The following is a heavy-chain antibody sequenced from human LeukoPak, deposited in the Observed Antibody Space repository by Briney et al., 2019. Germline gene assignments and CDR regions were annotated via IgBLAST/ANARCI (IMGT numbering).Heavy chain of an antibody. CDR3: ASQSWDSIDY. CDR1: GFTVSSNY. D-gene: IGHD1-26*01. J-gene: IGHJ4*02. Sequence: GGSLRLSCAASGFTVSSNYMSWVRQAPGKGLEWVSVIYSGGSTYYADSVKGRYNISRDNSKNTLYLQMNSLRAEDTAVYYCASQSWDSIDYWGQGTLVTVSS. V-gene: IGHV3-66*04. CDR2: IYSGGST.